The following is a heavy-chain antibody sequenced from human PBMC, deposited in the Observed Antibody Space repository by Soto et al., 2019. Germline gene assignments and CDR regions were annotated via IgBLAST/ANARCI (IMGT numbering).Heavy chain of an antibody. J-gene: IGHJ4*02. V-gene: IGHV3-7*01. CDR3: ARAGYCGPGCYYYFDY. D-gene: IGHD2-21*02. CDR1: GFTFGSYW. CDR2: IKPDGSAS. Sequence: GGSLRLSCAVSGFTFGSYWMNWVRLIPGKGLEWVAYIKPDGSASYYVDSVKGRFTISRDNAKNALYLQMNSLRVEDTSVYYCARAGYCGPGCYYYFDYWGQGTLVTVSS.